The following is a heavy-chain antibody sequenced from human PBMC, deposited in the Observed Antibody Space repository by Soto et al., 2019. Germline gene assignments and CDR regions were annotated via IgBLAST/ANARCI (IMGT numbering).Heavy chain of an antibody. CDR2: TYYRSKWYN. V-gene: IGHV6-1*01. Sequence: SETLSLTCAISGDSVSSNSATWNWIRQSPSRGLEWLGRTYYRSKWYNDYGVSVKSRITIDPDTSKNQFSLQLNSVTPEDTAVYYCTRDPEYFYDSRGTRYYYQYVMDVWGQGTTVTVSS. D-gene: IGHD3-22*01. CDR3: TRDPEYFYDSRGTRYYYQYVMDV. J-gene: IGHJ6*02. CDR1: GDSVSSNSAT.